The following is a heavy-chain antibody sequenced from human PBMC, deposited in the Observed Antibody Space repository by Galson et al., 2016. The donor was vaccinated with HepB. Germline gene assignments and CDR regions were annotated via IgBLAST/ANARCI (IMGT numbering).Heavy chain of an antibody. V-gene: IGHV1-18*01. CDR3: ARSPSQGYCSAGRCYGFDY. CDR2: ISGYSGNT. D-gene: IGHD2-15*01. Sequence: SVKVSCKASGYSFTIFGITWVRQAPGQGLEWMGWISGYSGNTNYAQKFQGRVTMTSDTSTSTAYMERRSLRSNDTAVYYCARSPSQGYCSAGRCYGFDYWGQGTLVTVSS. CDR1: GYSFTIFG. J-gene: IGHJ4*02.